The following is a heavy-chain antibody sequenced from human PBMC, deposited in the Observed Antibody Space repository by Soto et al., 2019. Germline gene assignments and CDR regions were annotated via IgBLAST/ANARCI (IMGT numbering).Heavy chain of an antibody. Sequence: QVQLVQSGAEVKKPGASVKVSCKASGYTFTGYYMHWVRQAPGQGLEWMGWINPNSGGTNYAQKFQGWVTMTRDTSISTAYMELCRLRSDDTAVYYCARSRIAAAGYYYYGMDVWGQGTTVTVSS. CDR2: INPNSGGT. CDR3: ARSRIAAAGYYYYGMDV. V-gene: IGHV1-2*04. D-gene: IGHD6-13*01. CDR1: GYTFTGYY. J-gene: IGHJ6*02.